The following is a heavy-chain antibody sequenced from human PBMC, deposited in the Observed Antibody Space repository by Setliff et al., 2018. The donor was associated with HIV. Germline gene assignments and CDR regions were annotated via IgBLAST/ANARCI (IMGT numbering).Heavy chain of an antibody. CDR3: ATGYTFGPRTDYHYYYIDV. D-gene: IGHD5-18*01. V-gene: IGHV1-69-2*01. CDR2: VDPQDGET. J-gene: IGHJ6*03. CDR1: GYIFTDYY. Sequence: RASVKVSCKASGYIFTDYYMHWVQQAPGQGLEWMGRVDPQDGETKYAEKFQGRVTITADTSTDTAYMELSSLRSEDTAVYYCATGYTFGPRTDYHYYYIDVWGKGTTVTVSS.